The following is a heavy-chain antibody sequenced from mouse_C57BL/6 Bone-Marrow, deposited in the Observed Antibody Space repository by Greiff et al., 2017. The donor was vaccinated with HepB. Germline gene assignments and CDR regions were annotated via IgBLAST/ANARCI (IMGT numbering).Heavy chain of an antibody. V-gene: IGHV5-9-1*02. CDR3: TRARDYYGSSPFAY. CDR1: GFTFSSYA. D-gene: IGHD1-1*01. CDR2: ISSGGDYI. Sequence: EVQLVESGEGLVKPGGSLKLSCAASGFTFSSYAMSWVRQTPEKRLEWVAYISSGGDYIYYADTVKGRFTISRDNARNTLYLQMSSLKSEDTAMYYCTRARDYYGSSPFAYWGQGTLVTVSA. J-gene: IGHJ3*01.